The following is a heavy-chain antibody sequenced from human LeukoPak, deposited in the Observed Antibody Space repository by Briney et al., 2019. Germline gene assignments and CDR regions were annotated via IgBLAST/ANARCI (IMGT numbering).Heavy chain of an antibody. D-gene: IGHD5-12*01. Sequence: GESLNISCKGSAYSLTSYWISWARQMPRKCLEWMGRIDPSDSYTNHSPSFQGLVTISADKSISTAYLQWSSLKASDTAMYYCARQGSGYDYYYFDYWGQGTLVTVSS. J-gene: IGHJ4*02. CDR2: IDPSDSYT. V-gene: IGHV5-10-1*01. CDR3: ARQGSGYDYYYFDY. CDR1: AYSLTSYW.